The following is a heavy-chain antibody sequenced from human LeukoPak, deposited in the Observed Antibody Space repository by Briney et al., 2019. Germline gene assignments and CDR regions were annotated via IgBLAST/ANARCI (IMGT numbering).Heavy chain of an antibody. CDR1: GYTITSYY. Sequence: ASVKVSCKASGYTITSYYMHWVRQAPGQGLEWMGIINPSGGSTSYAQKFQGRVTMTRDTSTSTVYMELSSLRSEDTAVYYCARTALIRSGWYHFDYWGQGTLVTVSS. CDR2: INPSGGST. V-gene: IGHV1-46*01. D-gene: IGHD6-19*01. J-gene: IGHJ4*02. CDR3: ARTALIRSGWYHFDY.